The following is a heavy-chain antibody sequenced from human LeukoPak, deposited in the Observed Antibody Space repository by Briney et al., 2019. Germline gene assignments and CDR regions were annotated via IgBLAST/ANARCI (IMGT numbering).Heavy chain of an antibody. D-gene: IGHD1-26*01. V-gene: IGHV3-11*06. CDR2: ISSSSSYI. J-gene: IGHJ4*02. Sequence: GGSLRLSCAASGFTFSDYYMSWIRQAPGKGLEWVSYISSSSSYIYYADSVKGRFTISRDNAKNSLYLQMNSLRAEDTAVYYCARDGEVGATTAAFDYWGQGTLVTVSS. CDR3: ARDGEVGATTAAFDY. CDR1: GFTFSDYY.